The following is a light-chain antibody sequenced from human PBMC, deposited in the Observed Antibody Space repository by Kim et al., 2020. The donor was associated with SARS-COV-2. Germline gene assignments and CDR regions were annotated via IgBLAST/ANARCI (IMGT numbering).Light chain of an antibody. Sequence: VKLTCTLSSGHSNYAIAWHQQQPEKGPRYLMKLNSDGSHNKGDGIPDRFSGSSSGTERYLTISSLQSEDEADYYCQTWGTAIHVVLGGGTQLTVL. CDR3: QTWGTAIHVV. CDR1: SGHSNYA. J-gene: IGLJ2*01. V-gene: IGLV4-69*01. CDR2: LNSDGSH.